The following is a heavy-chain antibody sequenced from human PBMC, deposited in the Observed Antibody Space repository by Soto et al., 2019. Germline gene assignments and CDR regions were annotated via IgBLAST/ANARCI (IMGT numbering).Heavy chain of an antibody. V-gene: IGHV4-59*01. CDR3: ARYIAVAGQTIYYYYGMDV. CDR2: IYYSGST. J-gene: IGHJ6*02. CDR1: GGSISSYY. D-gene: IGHD6-19*01. Sequence: LETLSLTCPVSGGSISSYYWSWIRQPPGKGLEWIGYIYYSGSTNYNPSLKSRVTISVDTSKNQFSLKLSSVTAADTAVYYCARYIAVAGQTIYYYYGMDVWGQGTTVTVSS.